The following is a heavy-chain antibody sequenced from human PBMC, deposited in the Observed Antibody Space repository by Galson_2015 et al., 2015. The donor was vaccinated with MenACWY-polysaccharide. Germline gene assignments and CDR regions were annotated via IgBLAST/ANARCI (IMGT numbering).Heavy chain of an antibody. CDR2: ISSSSNII. Sequence: SLRLSCAASGFSFSTYTMNWARQAPGKGLEWVSHISSSSNIIYYADSVKGRFTISRDNVENSLYLQMNSLRAEDTALYYCVRSAFFDFWGQGNLVTVSS. CDR1: GFSFSTYT. J-gene: IGHJ4*02. V-gene: IGHV3-48*01. CDR3: VRSAFFDF.